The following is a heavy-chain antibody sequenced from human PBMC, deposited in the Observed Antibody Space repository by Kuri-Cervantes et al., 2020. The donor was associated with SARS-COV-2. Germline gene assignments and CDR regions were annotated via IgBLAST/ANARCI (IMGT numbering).Heavy chain of an antibody. CDR1: GYTFTSYG. D-gene: IGHD2-2*03. J-gene: IGHJ4*02. CDR3: AREVPVDIVVVPAAIDYFDY. Sequence: SVKVSCKASGYTFTSYGISWVRQAPGQGLEWMGRIIPILGTANYAQKFQGRVTIAADKSTSTAYMELSSLRSEDTAVYYCAREVPVDIVVVPAAIDYFDYWGQGTLVTVSS. V-gene: IGHV1-69*04. CDR2: IIPILGTA.